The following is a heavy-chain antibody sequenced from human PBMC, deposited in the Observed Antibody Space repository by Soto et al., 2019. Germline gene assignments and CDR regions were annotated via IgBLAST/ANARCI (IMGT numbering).Heavy chain of an antibody. J-gene: IGHJ4*02. CDR1: GYTFTSYG. V-gene: IGHV1-18*01. CDR2: ISAYNGNT. Sequence: ASVKVSCKASGYTFTSYGISWVRQAPGQGLEWMGWISAYNGNTNYAQKLQGRVTMTTDTSTSTAYMELRSLRSDDTAVYYCARPASIAVADTYYFDYWGQGTLVTVSS. CDR3: ARPASIAVADTYYFDY. D-gene: IGHD6-19*01.